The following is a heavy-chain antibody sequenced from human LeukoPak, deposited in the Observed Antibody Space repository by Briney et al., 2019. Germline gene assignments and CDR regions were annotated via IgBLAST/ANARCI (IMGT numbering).Heavy chain of an antibody. CDR2: IYYSGST. D-gene: IGHD6-6*01. V-gene: IGHV4-61*01. CDR3: ARVILDSSSYYFDY. Sequence: SETLSLTCNVSGASVSSGSYYWSWIRQPPGKGLEWIGYIYYSGSTSYNPSLKSRVTISVDTSKNQFSLKLSSVTAADTAVYYCARVILDSSSYYFDYWGQGTLVTVSS. CDR1: GASVSSGSYY. J-gene: IGHJ4*02.